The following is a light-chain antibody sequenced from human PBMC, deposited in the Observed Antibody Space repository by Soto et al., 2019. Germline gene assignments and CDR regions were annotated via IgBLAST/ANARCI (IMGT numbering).Light chain of an antibody. CDR1: QSVSRN. V-gene: IGKV3-15*01. CDR3: QQYNSWPPLT. J-gene: IGKJ4*01. Sequence: ELVMTQSPATLSVSPGERATLSCRASQSVSRNLAWYQQKPGQAPRLLIYGASTRASNIPARFSGSGSGTEFTLTISSLQSEDSAVYYCQQYNSWPPLTFGGGTKVEIK. CDR2: GAS.